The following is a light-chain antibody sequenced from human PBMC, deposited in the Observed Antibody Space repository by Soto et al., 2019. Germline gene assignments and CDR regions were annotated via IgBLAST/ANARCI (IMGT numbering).Light chain of an antibody. V-gene: IGKV3-15*01. CDR1: QSVGNN. CDR2: GAS. CDR3: QQYSNWPRGT. J-gene: IGKJ1*01. Sequence: EFVMRQSPATLSVSPGEGATLSCRASQSVGNNLAWYQHKAGQAPRLLIYGASTRATGVPARFSGSESGTDFTLTISGLQSEDFAIYYCQQYSNWPRGTFGQGTKVDIK.